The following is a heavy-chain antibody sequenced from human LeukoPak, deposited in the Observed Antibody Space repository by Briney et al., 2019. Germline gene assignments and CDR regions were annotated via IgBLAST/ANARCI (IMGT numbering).Heavy chain of an antibody. CDR1: GFTFSNAW. J-gene: IGHJ5*02. D-gene: IGHD4-11*01. CDR3: IAVTTPGDDP. V-gene: IGHV3-15*01. Sequence: GGSLRLSCAASGFTFSNAWMSWVRQAPGKGLEWVGRIKSKTDGGTIDYAAPVKGRFTISRDESKNTLYLQMNSLKTEDTAVHYCIAVTTPGDDPWGQGTLVTVSS. CDR2: IKSKTDGGTI.